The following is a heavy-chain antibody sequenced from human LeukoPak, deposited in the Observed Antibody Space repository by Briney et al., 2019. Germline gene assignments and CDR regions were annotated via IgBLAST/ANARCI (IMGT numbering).Heavy chain of an antibody. CDR3: SKDHGGKGWGSYLETYYYGREV. V-gene: IGHV3-23*01. CDR1: GFTFSNYA. Sequence: GGSLRLSCAASGFTFSNYAMSWVRQAPGKGLEWVSAISGSGGSTYYADSVKGRFTISRDNSKNTLYLQMNSLRAEDTAVYYCSKDHGGKGWGSYLETYYYGREVWGQGTTVTVSS. D-gene: IGHD3-10*01. CDR2: ISGSGGST. J-gene: IGHJ6*02.